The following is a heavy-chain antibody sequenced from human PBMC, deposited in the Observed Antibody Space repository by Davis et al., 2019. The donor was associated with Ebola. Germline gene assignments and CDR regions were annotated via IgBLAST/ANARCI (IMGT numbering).Heavy chain of an antibody. D-gene: IGHD1-26*01. V-gene: IGHV5-51*01. Sequence: GESLKISCKGSGYSFTTYWIGWVRQMPGKGLEWMGIIYPGDSDTRYSPSFQGQVIISADKSINTAYLKWSSLKASDTATYYCARRLSGNWFDPWGQGTLVTVSS. J-gene: IGHJ5*02. CDR2: IYPGDSDT. CDR3: ARRLSGNWFDP. CDR1: GYSFTTYW.